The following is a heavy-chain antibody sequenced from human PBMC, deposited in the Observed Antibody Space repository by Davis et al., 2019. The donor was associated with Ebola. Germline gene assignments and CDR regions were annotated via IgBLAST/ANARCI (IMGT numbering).Heavy chain of an antibody. V-gene: IGHV4-34*01. CDR3: ASGPSIYAWDY. Sequence: MPSETLSLTCAVYGGSISGYYWSWIRHTPGKELEWVREINHSGSTNYNPSLKMRVTISVDTSKNQFSLKMSSVTAADPAVYYCASGPSIYAWDYLGQGTLVTVSS. D-gene: IGHD3-9*01. CDR1: GGSISGYY. J-gene: IGHJ4*02. CDR2: INHSGST.